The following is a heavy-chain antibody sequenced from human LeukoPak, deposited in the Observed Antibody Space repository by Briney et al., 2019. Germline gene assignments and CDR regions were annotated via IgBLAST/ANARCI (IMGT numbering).Heavy chain of an antibody. D-gene: IGHD6-19*01. V-gene: IGHV4-4*07. CDR2: IHTSGST. J-gene: IGHJ4*02. CDR1: GGSISKYH. CDR3: GRRHIGSGWSFDY. Sequence: SETLSLTCPVSGGSISKYHWSWIRQPAGKGLEWIGQIHTSGSTNYNPPLKSRVTVSIDTPENQLSLTIRSVTAADTAIYYCGRRHIGSGWSFDYWGQGTLVTVSS.